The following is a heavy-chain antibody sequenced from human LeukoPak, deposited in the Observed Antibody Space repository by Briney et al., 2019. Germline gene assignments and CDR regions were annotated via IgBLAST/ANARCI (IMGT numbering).Heavy chain of an antibody. CDR2: INPNSGGT. D-gene: IGHD4-17*01. J-gene: IGHJ6*03. V-gene: IGHV1-2*02. Sequence: ASVKVSCKASGYTFTSYYMHWVRQAPGQGLESMGWINPNSGGTNYAQKFQGRVTITRNTSISTAYMELSSLRSEDTAVYYCARGHVTTVNYYYYYYYMDVWGKGTTVTVSS. CDR3: ARGHVTTVNYYYYYYYMDV. CDR1: GYTFTSYY.